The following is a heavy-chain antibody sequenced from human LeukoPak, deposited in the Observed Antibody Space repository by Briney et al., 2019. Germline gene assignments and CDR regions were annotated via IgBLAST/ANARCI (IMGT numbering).Heavy chain of an antibody. CDR1: GFTISSDS. D-gene: IGHD4-11*01. Sequence: GGSLRLSYAASGFTISSDSITWVRQAPGKGLEWVWAISGIKTYYGDSVKGRFTIYRDDSKKTMYLQMNSRRAEDTAVYYCAKRRSKNTGPFDFWGQGILVTVSS. J-gene: IGHJ4*02. V-gene: IGHV3-23*01. CDR2: ISGIKT. CDR3: AKRRSKNTGPFDF.